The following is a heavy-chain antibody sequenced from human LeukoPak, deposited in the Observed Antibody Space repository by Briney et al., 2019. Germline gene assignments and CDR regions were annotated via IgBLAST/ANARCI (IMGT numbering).Heavy chain of an antibody. V-gene: IGHV3-23*01. CDR2: INGSAGST. J-gene: IGHJ6*02. Sequence: PGASLRLSCAASGFTFSNYSMTWVRQAPGKGLEWVSRINGSAGSTYYADSVKGRFTISRDNSKNTLYLQMNSLRAEDTDVYYCAKAGDFWSGYYYYYYGVDVWGQGTTVTVSS. CDR1: GFTFSNYS. CDR3: AKAGDFWSGYYYYYYGVDV. D-gene: IGHD3-3*01.